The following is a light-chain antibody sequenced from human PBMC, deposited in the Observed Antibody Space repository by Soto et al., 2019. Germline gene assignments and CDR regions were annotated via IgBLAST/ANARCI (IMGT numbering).Light chain of an antibody. V-gene: IGKV2-28*01. Sequence: DFVLTQSPLSLAVTPGEPASISCRSSQSLLHSNGNNYLNWYLQKPGQSPQLLIYMGSNRASGVXERXSVSGSGTDFALKFSRVEAADVGVYYCMQATQTPFTFGTGTKVEIK. CDR2: MGS. CDR1: QSLLHSNGNNY. J-gene: IGKJ3*01. CDR3: MQATQTPFT.